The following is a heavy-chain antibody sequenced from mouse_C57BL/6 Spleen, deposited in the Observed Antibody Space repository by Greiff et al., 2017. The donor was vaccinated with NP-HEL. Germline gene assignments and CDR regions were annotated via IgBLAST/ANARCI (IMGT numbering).Heavy chain of an antibody. CDR3: ARKDWAYAMDY. CDR2: ISYDGSN. Sequence: EVQLQQSGPGLVKPSQSLSLTCSVTGYSITSGYYWNWIRQFPGNKLEWMGYISYDGSNNYNPSLKNRISITRDTSKNQFFLKLNSVTTEDTATYYCARKDWAYAMDYWGQGTSVTVSS. J-gene: IGHJ4*01. V-gene: IGHV3-6*01. D-gene: IGHD4-1*01. CDR1: GYSITSGYY.